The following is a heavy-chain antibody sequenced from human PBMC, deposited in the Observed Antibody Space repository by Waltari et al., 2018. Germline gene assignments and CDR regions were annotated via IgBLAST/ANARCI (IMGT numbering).Heavy chain of an antibody. CDR2: INAVNGKT. D-gene: IGHD3-22*01. J-gene: IGHJ4*02. V-gene: IGHV1-3*01. Sequence: QVQPVQSGAEVRKPGASVKVSCKASGYTFPTYTMHWVRQAPGQGLEWMGYINAVNGKTRYSPNFQDRVTFTIDTSAITAYMVLSSLKSEDTAVYYCARDFDRAFDYWGQGTLLTVSS. CDR3: ARDFDRAFDY. CDR1: GYTFPTYT.